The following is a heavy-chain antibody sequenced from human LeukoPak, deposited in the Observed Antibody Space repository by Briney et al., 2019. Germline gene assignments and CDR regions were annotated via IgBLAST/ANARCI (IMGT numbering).Heavy chain of an antibody. J-gene: IGHJ6*02. D-gene: IGHD4-11*01. CDR1: GFTFSDYY. Sequence: GGSLRLSCAASGFTFSDYYMSWIRQAPGKGLEWVSDISSSSSYTNYADSVKGRFTISRDNAKNSLYLQMNSLRAEDTAVYYCARAPHYSNYGPYYYGMDVWGQGTTVTVSS. CDR3: ARAPHYSNYGPYYYGMDV. V-gene: IGHV3-11*06. CDR2: ISSSSSYT.